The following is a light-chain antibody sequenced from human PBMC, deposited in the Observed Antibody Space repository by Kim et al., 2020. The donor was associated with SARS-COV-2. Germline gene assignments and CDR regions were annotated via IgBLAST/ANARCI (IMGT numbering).Light chain of an antibody. Sequence: DIQMTQSPSTLSASLGDRVTITCRASQSINTWLAWYQQKPGKPPKLLIYTTSNLDRGVPSRFSGSGSGTEFTLTISSLQPDDFATYYCQQYHRYFSFGQGTKLEI. CDR2: TTS. CDR3: QQYHRYFS. V-gene: IGKV1-5*03. CDR1: QSINTW. J-gene: IGKJ2*03.